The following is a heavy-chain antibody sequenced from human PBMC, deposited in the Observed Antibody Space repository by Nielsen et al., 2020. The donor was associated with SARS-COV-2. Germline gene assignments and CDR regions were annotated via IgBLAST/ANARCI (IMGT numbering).Heavy chain of an antibody. V-gene: IGHV3-23*01. J-gene: IGHJ6*02. CDR3: AKVIRQTANYYFYGMDV. D-gene: IGHD1-14*01. Sequence: GGSLRLSCAASGFTFSSYAMSWVRQAPGKGLEWVSAISGSGGSTYYADSVKGRFTISRDNSKNTLYLQMNSLRAEDTAVYYCAKVIRQTANYYFYGMDVWGQGTTVTVSS. CDR2: ISGSGGST. CDR1: GFTFSSYA.